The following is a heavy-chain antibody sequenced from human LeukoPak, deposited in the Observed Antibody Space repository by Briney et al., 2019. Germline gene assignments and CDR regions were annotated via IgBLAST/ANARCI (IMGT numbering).Heavy chain of an antibody. Sequence: TSVKVSWKASGFTFTGSAMQWVRQARGQRLEWIGWIVVGSGNTNYAEKFQERVTITRDMSTSTAYMELSSLRSEDTAVCYCAADLRFGELALDYWGQGTLVTVSS. CDR2: IVVGSGNT. D-gene: IGHD3-10*01. CDR1: GFTFTGSA. V-gene: IGHV1-58*02. J-gene: IGHJ4*02. CDR3: AADLRFGELALDY.